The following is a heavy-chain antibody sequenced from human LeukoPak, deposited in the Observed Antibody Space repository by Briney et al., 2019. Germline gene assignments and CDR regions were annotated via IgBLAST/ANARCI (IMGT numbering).Heavy chain of an antibody. CDR1: GASISGHY. CDR3: ARDQISINALDM. CDR2: ISYIGCT. Sequence: KTSETPSLTCNVSGASISGHYLTWIRQPPGKGLEWIGYISYIGCTNYNPSLKSRVTISVDTSKNQFSLKLRSVTAADTAVYYCARDQISINALDMWGQGTMVTVSS. J-gene: IGHJ3*02. V-gene: IGHV4-59*11. D-gene: IGHD1-14*01.